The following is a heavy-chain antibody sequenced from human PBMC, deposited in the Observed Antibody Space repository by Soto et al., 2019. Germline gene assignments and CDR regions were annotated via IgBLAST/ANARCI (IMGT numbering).Heavy chain of an antibody. V-gene: IGHV1-69*12. D-gene: IGHD3-22*01. CDR2: IIPIFGTA. J-gene: IGHJ4*02. CDR3: ARAYYYDCSGYYTQKILDY. Sequence: QVQLVQSGAEVKKPGSSVKVSCKASGGTFSSYAISWVRQAPGQGLEWMGGIIPIFGTANYAQKFQGRVTIIAHQSTSTAYMGMSCSGSEDTAVYHCARAYYYDCSGYYTQKILDYWGQGTLVIVSS. CDR1: GGTFSSYA.